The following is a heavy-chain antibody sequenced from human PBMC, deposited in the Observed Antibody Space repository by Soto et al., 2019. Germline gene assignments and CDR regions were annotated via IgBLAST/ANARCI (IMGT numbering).Heavy chain of an antibody. D-gene: IGHD3-10*01. Sequence: ASVKVSCKASDYTFTSYSMHWVRQAPGQGLEWMGIINPSGGSTTYAQKFQDRVTMTRDTSTSTVYMEVSSLRSEDTAVYYCARDESLDVWGQGTTVTVS. V-gene: IGHV1-46*01. CDR3: ARDESLDV. CDR2: INPSGGST. J-gene: IGHJ6*02. CDR1: DYTFTSYS.